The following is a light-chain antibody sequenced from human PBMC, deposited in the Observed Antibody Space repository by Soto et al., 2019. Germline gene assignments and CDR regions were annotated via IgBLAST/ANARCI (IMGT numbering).Light chain of an antibody. Sequence: DIQMTQSPSSLSASVGDRVTITCQARQDIIDYVNWYQQKPGKVPKLLIHQTSNLEAGVPSRFSGSVSGTDFTFTISRLQPEDIATYYCQQYENLPSFGQGTKLEIK. V-gene: IGKV1-33*01. CDR2: QTS. CDR3: QQYENLPS. J-gene: IGKJ2*01. CDR1: QDIIDY.